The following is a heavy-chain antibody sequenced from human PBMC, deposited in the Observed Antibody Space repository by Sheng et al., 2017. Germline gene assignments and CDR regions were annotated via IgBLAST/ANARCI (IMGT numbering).Heavy chain of an antibody. D-gene: IGHD2-15*01. V-gene: IGHV4-39*07. CDR1: GGSISSSSYY. CDR3: AREHSDMRGPHFDY. CDR2: IYYIGST. Sequence: QLQLQESDPGLVKPSETLSLTCTVSGGSISSSSYYWGWIRQPPGKGLEWIGSIYYIGSTYYNPSLKSRVTISVDTSRNQFSLKLTSVTAADTAVYFCAREHSDMRGPHFDYWGQGTLVTVSS. J-gene: IGHJ4*02.